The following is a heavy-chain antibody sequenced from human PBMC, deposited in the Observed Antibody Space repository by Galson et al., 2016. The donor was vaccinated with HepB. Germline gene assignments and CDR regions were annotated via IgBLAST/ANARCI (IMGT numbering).Heavy chain of an antibody. V-gene: IGHV4-31*03. CDR2: IYHTGST. Sequence: TLSLTCTISGGSISSGGYYWSWIRQHPGKGLEWIGYIYHTGSTDYNPSLKSRVTRSVATSKSQISLNLRSVAAADTAVYYCVRYNSRSSTGEWFDPWGQGTLVTVSS. J-gene: IGHJ5*02. CDR3: VRYNSRSSTGEWFDP. CDR1: GGSISSGGYY. D-gene: IGHD6-6*01.